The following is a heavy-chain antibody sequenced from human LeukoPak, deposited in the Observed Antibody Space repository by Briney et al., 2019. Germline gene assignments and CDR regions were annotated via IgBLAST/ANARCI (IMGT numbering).Heavy chain of an antibody. D-gene: IGHD4-23*01. V-gene: IGHV3-15*01. CDR2: IKSKTDGGAT. CDR1: GFTFSNAW. CDR3: TTASGGSLFYYYYGMDV. Sequence: PRGSLRLSCAASGFTFSNAWMSWVRQAPGKGLEWVGRIKSKTDGGATEYAAPVKGRLTISRDDSKNTLFLQMNSLKTEDTAVYYCTTASGGSLFYYYYGMDVWGQGTTVTVSS. J-gene: IGHJ6*02.